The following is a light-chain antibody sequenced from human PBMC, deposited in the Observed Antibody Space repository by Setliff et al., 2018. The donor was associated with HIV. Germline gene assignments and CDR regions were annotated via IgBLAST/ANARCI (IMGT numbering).Light chain of an antibody. J-gene: IGLJ1*01. CDR1: SSNIGSNT. V-gene: IGLV1-44*01. Sequence: QSVLTQPPSASGTPGQRVTISCSGGSSNIGSNTVNWYQQLPGTAPKLLIYSNNQRPSGVPDRFSGSKSGNTASLTVSGLQAEDEADYYCSSYAGSNNVFGTGTKVTVL. CDR2: SNN. CDR3: SSYAGSNNV.